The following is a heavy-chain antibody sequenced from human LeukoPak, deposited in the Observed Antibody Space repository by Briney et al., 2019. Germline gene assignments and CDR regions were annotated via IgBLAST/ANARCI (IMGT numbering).Heavy chain of an antibody. V-gene: IGHV3-11*01. CDR2: ISLSGGTT. Sequence: GGSLRLSCAASGFKIDDYYMSWIRQAPGKGLEWVSHISLSGGTTHYADSVKGRFTVSRDNAKNSLYLQMNSLRAEDTAVYYCARDFPTITSWYYFDSWGQGALVVVSS. CDR3: ARDFPTITSWYYFDS. CDR1: GFKIDDYY. J-gene: IGHJ4*02. D-gene: IGHD2-2*01.